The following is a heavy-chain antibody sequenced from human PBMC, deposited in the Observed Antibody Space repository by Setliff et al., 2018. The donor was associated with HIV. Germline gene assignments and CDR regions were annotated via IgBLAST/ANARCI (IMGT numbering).Heavy chain of an antibody. D-gene: IGHD3-22*01. V-gene: IGHV1-69*13. J-gene: IGHJ4*02. CDR1: GDTFNSHA. Sequence: GASVKVSCKASGDTFNSHAISWVRQAPGQGLEWMGGIIPIFGTPNYAQKFKGRLTITADESTSTVYMELSSLRSEDTAVYYCAATYYYDSSGHHGFDYWGQGTLVTVSS. CDR3: AATYYYDSSGHHGFDY. CDR2: IIPIFGTP.